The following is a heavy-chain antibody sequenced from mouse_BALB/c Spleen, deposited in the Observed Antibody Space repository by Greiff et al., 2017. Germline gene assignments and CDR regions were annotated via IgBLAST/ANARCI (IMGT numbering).Heavy chain of an antibody. J-gene: IGHJ2*01. CDR1: GFTFSSFG. CDR3: ASYDYDEGY. Sequence: EVMLVESGGGLVQPGGSRKLSCAASGFTFSSFGMHWVRQAPEKGLEWVAYISSGSSTIYYADTVKGRFTISRDNPKNTLFLQMTSLRSEDTAMYYCASYDYDEGYWGQGTTLTVSS. D-gene: IGHD2-4*01. CDR2: ISSGSSTI. V-gene: IGHV5-17*02.